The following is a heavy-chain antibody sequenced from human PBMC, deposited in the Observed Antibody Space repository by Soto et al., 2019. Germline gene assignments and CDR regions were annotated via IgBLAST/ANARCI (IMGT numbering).Heavy chain of an antibody. CDR2: IYYSGST. CDR3: ARARGDSSGWYLDY. CDR1: GGSISSYY. Sequence: SETLSLTCTVSGGSISSYYWSLIRQPPGKGLEWIGYIYYSGSTNYNPSLKSRVTISVDTSKNQFSLKLSSVTAADTAVYYCARARGDSSGWYLDYWGQGTLVTVSS. J-gene: IGHJ4*02. D-gene: IGHD6-19*01. V-gene: IGHV4-59*01.